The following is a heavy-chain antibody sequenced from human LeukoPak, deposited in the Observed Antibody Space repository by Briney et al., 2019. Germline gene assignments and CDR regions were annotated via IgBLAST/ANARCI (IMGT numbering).Heavy chain of an antibody. CDR3: ARSYGSGTYPHWFDP. J-gene: IGHJ5*02. CDR1: GFTFSSYS. Sequence: GGSLRLSCAASGFTFSSYSMNWVRQAPGKGLEWVSSITSSSTYIYYADSVKGRFTISRDNAKNSLYLQMNSLRADDTAVYYCARSYGSGTYPHWFDPWGQGTLVTVSS. CDR2: ITSSSTYI. V-gene: IGHV3-21*01. D-gene: IGHD3-10*01.